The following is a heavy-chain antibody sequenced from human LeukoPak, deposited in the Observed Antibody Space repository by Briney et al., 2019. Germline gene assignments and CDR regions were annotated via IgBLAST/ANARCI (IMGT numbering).Heavy chain of an antibody. CDR1: GFTFSSYA. Sequence: GGSLRLSCAASGFTFSSYAMSWVRQAPGKGLEWVSAISGSGGSTYYADSVKGRFTISRDNSKNTLYLQMNSLRAEDTAVYYCAKDRDIVVVPAAHNWFDPWGQGTLVTVSS. J-gene: IGHJ5*02. V-gene: IGHV3-23*01. CDR2: ISGSGGST. CDR3: AKDRDIVVVPAAHNWFDP. D-gene: IGHD2-2*01.